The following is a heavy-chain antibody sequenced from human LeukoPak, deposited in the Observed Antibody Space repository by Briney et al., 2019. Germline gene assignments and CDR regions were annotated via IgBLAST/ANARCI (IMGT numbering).Heavy chain of an antibody. Sequence: GASVKVSCKASGYTFTGYYMHWARQAPGQGLEWMGWINPNSGGTNYAQKFQGRVTMTRDTSISTAYMELSRLRSDDTAVYYCARDRTPIVVVVAATYYYMDVWGKGTTVTVSS. D-gene: IGHD2-15*01. J-gene: IGHJ6*03. V-gene: IGHV1-2*02. CDR1: GYTFTGYY. CDR3: ARDRTPIVVVVAATYYYMDV. CDR2: INPNSGGT.